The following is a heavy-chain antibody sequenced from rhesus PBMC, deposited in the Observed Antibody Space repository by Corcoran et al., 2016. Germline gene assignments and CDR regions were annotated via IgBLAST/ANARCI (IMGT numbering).Heavy chain of an antibody. V-gene: IGHV4-106*01. D-gene: IGHD2-39*01. CDR1: GGSISDDYY. Sequence: QVQLQESGPGLVKPSETLSLTCAVSGGSISDDYYWSWIRQPPGKGREWIGYIYGRGGGTNYNPSLKNRVTMSIDTSKNQFSLKLSSVTAADTAVYYCARRYCSRGVCYASFGYDYWGQGVLVTVSS. CDR3: ARRYCSRGVCYASFGYDY. CDR2: IYGRGGGT. J-gene: IGHJ4*01.